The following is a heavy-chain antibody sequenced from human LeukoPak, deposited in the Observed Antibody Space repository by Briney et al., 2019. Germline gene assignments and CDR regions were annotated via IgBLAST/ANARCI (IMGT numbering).Heavy chain of an antibody. CDR1: GYPFTGYY. CDR2: INPNSGGA. D-gene: IGHD1-1*01. V-gene: IGHV1-2*02. Sequence: ASVKVSFKASGYPFTGYYLHWVRQAPGQGLEWMGWINPNSGGADYVQKFQGRVTMTRDTSISTVYMEMSRLTSDDAAVYYCARLREDINWYFDYWGQGTLVAVSS. CDR3: ARLREDINWYFDY. J-gene: IGHJ4*02.